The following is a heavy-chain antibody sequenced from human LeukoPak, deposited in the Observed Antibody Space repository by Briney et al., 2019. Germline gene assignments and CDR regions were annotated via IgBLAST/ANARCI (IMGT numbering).Heavy chain of an antibody. V-gene: IGHV1-2*02. J-gene: IGHJ5*02. CDR1: GYTFTGYY. Sequence: ASVKVSCKASGYTFTGYYMHWVRQAPGQGLEWMGWINPNSGGTDYAQKLQGRVTMTTDTSTSTAYMELRSLRSDDTALYYCVISFPGYTSSPNWFDPWGQGTLVTVSS. CDR2: INPNSGGT. CDR3: VISFPGYTSSPNWFDP. D-gene: IGHD2-2*02.